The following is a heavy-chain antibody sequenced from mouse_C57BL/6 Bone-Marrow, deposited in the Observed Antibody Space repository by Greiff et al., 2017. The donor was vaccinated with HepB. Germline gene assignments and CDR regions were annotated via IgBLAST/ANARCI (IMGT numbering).Heavy chain of an antibody. CDR1: GYTFTSYW. V-gene: IGHV1-74*01. CDR3: AIVPNYYGSSPWFAY. J-gene: IGHJ3*01. CDR2: IHPSDSDT. Sequence: QVQLQQPGAELVKPGASVKVSCKASGYTFTSYWMHWVKQRPGQGLEWIGRIHPSDSDTNYNQKFKGKATFTVDKSSSTAYMQLSSLTSEDSAVYYCAIVPNYYGSSPWFAYWGQGTLVTVSA. D-gene: IGHD1-1*01.